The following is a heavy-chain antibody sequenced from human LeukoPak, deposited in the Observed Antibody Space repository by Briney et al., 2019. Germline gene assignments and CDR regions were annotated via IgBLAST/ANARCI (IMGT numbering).Heavy chain of an antibody. CDR2: IYYSGST. CDR1: GGSISSYY. D-gene: IGHD3-10*01. V-gene: IGHV4-59*01. J-gene: IGHJ4*02. Sequence: SETLSLTCTVSGGSISSYYWSWIRQPPGKGLEWIGYIYYSGSTNYNPSLKSRVTISVDTSKNQFSLKLSSVTAADTAVYYCARDSPYGSGSRYFDYWGQGTLVTVSS. CDR3: ARDSPYGSGSRYFDY.